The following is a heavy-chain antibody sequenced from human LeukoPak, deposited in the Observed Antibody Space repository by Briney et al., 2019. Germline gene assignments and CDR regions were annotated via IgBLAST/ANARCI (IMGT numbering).Heavy chain of an antibody. D-gene: IGHD3-3*01. V-gene: IGHV4-34*01. J-gene: IGHJ4*02. CDR2: INHSGST. CDR1: GGSFSGYY. CDR3: ARRYDFWSGYPPPLDY. Sequence: SETLSLTCAVYGGSFSGYYWSWIRQPPGKGLEWIGEINHSGSTNYSPSLKSRVTISVDTSKNQFSLKLSSVTAADTAVYYCARRYDFWSGYPPPLDYWGQGTLVTVSS.